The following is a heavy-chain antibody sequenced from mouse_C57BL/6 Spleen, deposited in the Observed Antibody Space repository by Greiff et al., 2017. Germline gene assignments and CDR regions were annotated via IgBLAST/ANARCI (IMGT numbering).Heavy chain of an antibody. CDR2: IDPSDSYT. Sequence: VQLQQPGAELVMPGASVKLSCKASGYTFTSYWMHWVKQRPGQGLEWIGEIDPSDSYTNYNQKFKVKSTVTVDKSSSPAYMQLSSLTSEDSAVYYCARNYYGSRDYAMDYWGQGTSVTVSS. CDR1: GYTFTSYW. D-gene: IGHD1-1*01. CDR3: ARNYYGSRDYAMDY. J-gene: IGHJ4*01. V-gene: IGHV1-69*01.